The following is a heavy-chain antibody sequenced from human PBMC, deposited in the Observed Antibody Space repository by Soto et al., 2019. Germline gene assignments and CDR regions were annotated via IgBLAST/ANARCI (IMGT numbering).Heavy chain of an antibody. CDR3: ARDEKGGKFGPDY. CDR2: INHDESNS. J-gene: IGHJ4*02. D-gene: IGHD3-16*01. Sequence: EVQLVESGGGLVQPGGSLRLSCAASGFTFSSYWMHWVRQAPGKGLVWVSRINHDESNSTYVDSVRGRFTISRDNAKNTLYLQMNSLRAEDTAVYYCARDEKGGKFGPDYWGQGTLVTVSS. V-gene: IGHV3-74*01. CDR1: GFTFSSYW.